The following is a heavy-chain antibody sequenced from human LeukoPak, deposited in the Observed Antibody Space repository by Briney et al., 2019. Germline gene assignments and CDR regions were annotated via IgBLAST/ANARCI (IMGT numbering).Heavy chain of an antibody. D-gene: IGHD3-3*01. CDR2: IYYSGST. J-gene: IGHJ4*02. CDR3: ARRYDFWSGSFDY. CDR1: GGSISSSSYY. Sequence: SETLSLTCTVSGGSISSSSYYWGWIRQPPGKGLEWIGSIYYSGSTYYNPSLKSRVTISVDTSKNQFSLKLSSVTAADTAVYYCARRYDFWSGSFDYWGQGTLVTVSS. V-gene: IGHV4-39*01.